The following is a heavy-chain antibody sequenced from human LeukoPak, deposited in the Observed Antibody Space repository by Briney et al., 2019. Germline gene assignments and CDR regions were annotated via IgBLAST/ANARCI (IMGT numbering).Heavy chain of an antibody. D-gene: IGHD6-6*01. J-gene: IGHJ4*02. Sequence: ASVTVSFKASGYTFTMYYMHWVRQAPGQGLEWMGIINPSGGSTNYAQKFQGRVTMTRDTSTSTVYMELSSLRSDDTAVYYCARDGYSSSAELDYWGQGTLVTVSS. V-gene: IGHV1-46*01. CDR2: INPSGGST. CDR1: GYTFTMYY. CDR3: ARDGYSSSAELDY.